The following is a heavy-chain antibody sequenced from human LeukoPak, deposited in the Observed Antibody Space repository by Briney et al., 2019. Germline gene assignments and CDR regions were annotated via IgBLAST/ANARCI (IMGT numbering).Heavy chain of an antibody. Sequence: GGSLRLSCAASGFTFSSYEMNWVRQAPGKGLEWVSYISSSGSTIYYADSVKGRFTISRDNSKNTLYLQMNSLRAEDTAVYYCAKDLFDIVVVVAATWWGQGTLVTVSS. CDR1: GFTFSSYE. J-gene: IGHJ4*02. CDR2: ISSSGSTI. CDR3: AKDLFDIVVVVAATW. D-gene: IGHD2-15*01. V-gene: IGHV3-48*03.